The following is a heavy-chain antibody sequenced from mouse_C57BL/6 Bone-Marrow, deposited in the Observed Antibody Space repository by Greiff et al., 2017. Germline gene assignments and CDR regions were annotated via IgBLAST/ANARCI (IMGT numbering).Heavy chain of an antibody. CDR1: GFNIKDDY. D-gene: IGHD2-3*01. CDR3: TTGGYYYYAMDY. CDR2: IDPENGDT. V-gene: IGHV14-4*01. Sequence: EVQLQQSGAELVRPGASVKLSCTASGFNIKDDYMHWVKQRPEQGLEWIGWIDPENGDTEYASKFQGKATITADTSSNTAYLQLSSLTSEDTAVYYCTTGGYYYYAMDYGGQGTSVTVPS. J-gene: IGHJ4*01.